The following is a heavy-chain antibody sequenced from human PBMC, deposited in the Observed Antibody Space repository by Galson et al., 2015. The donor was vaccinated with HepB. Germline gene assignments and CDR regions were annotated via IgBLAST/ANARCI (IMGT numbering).Heavy chain of an antibody. CDR3: GRGRSLAV. D-gene: IGHD3-10*01. CDR1: GFTFSTYY. Sequence: SLRLSCAASGFTFSTYYMTWVRQAPGKGLEWVANINEGGSEKYYVDSVKGRFSISRDNAKNSLYLQMNSLRADDTAVYYCGRGRSLAVWGQGTTVTVSS. V-gene: IGHV3-7*01. J-gene: IGHJ6*02. CDR2: INEGGSEK.